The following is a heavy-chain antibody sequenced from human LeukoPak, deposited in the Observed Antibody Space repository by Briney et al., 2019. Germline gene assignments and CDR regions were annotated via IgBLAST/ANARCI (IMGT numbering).Heavy chain of an antibody. V-gene: IGHV1-69*05. CDR1: GGTFSSYT. D-gene: IGHD5-24*01. CDR3: ARGVAEMATIRFDY. J-gene: IGHJ4*02. Sequence: SVKVSCKASGGTFSSYTISWVRQAPGQGLEWMGRFIPIFGTANYAQKFQGRVTITTDESTSTAYMELSSLRSEDTAVYYCARGVAEMATIRFDYWGQGTLVTVSS. CDR2: FIPIFGTA.